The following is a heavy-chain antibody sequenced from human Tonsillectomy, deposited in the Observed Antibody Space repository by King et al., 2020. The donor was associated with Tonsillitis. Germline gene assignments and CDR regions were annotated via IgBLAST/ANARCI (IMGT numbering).Heavy chain of an antibody. J-gene: IGHJ3*02. D-gene: IGHD1-26*01. V-gene: IGHV3-15*01. CDR3: TTDPPCLWELLLLPSFDI. CDR1: GFTFSNAW. CDR2: IKSKTDGGTT. Sequence: VQLVESGGGLVKPGGSLRLSCAASGFTFSNAWMSWVRQAPGKGLEWVGRIKSKTDGGTTDYAAPVKGRFTISRDDSKNTLYLQMNSLKTEDTAVYYCTTDPPCLWELLLLPSFDIWGQGTMVPVPS.